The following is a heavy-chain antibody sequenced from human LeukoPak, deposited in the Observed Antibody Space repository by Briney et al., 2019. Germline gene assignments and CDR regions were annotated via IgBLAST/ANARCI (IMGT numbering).Heavy chain of an antibody. Sequence: ASVKVSCKASGYTFTGCYMHWVRQAPGQGLEWMGWVNPNSGVTNYAQNFQGRVSMTRDTSISTAYMELTRLRSDDTAVYYCASDPAGHSSSGTWGQGTLVTVS. D-gene: IGHD6-6*01. V-gene: IGHV1-2*02. CDR3: ASDPAGHSSSGT. CDR1: GYTFTGCY. CDR2: VNPNSGVT. J-gene: IGHJ5*02.